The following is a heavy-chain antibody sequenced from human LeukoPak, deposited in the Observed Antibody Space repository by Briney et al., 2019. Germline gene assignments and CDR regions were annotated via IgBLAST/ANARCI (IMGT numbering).Heavy chain of an antibody. V-gene: IGHV3-23*01. D-gene: IGHD3-22*01. CDR3: ANPRTPSGYYFFDY. CDR1: GFTFSSYA. J-gene: IGHJ4*02. CDR2: ISGSGVST. Sequence: GRFLRLSGADAGFTFSSYAMSWVRQAPAKGLEWVSTISGSGVSTYYADSVKGRFTISRDNSKNTLYLQMNSLRAEDTAVYYCANPRTPSGYYFFDYWGQGTLVTVSS.